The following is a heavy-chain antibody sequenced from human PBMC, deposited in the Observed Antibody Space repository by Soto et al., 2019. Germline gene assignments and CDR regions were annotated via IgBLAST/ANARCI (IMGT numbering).Heavy chain of an antibody. Sequence: QVQLVQSGAEVKKPGSSVKVSCKASGGTFSSYTISWVRQAPGQGLEWMGRIIPILGIANYAQKFQGRVTITADKSTSTAYMELSSLRSEDTAVYYCASGGIVVPAAILAYWGQGTLVTVSS. J-gene: IGHJ4*02. CDR1: GGTFSSYT. CDR2: IIPILGIA. V-gene: IGHV1-69*02. CDR3: ASGGIVVPAAILAY. D-gene: IGHD2-2*02.